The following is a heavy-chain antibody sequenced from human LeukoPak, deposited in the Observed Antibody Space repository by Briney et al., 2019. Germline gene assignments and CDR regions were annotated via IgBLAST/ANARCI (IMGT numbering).Heavy chain of an antibody. CDR2: IYYSGST. V-gene: IGHV4-59*11. Sequence: ASETLSLTCTVSGGSISSHYWSWIRQPPGKGLEWIGYIYYSGSTNYNPSLKSRVTISVDTSKNQFSPKLSSVTAADTAVYYCARVPGSGSYYWFDPWGQGTLVTVSS. CDR1: GGSISSHY. J-gene: IGHJ5*02. CDR3: ARVPGSGSYYWFDP. D-gene: IGHD3-10*01.